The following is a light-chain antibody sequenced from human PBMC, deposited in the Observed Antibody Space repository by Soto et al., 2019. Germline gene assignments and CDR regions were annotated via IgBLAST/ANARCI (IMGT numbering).Light chain of an antibody. V-gene: IGKV1-39*01. J-gene: IGKJ1*01. CDR1: QSISSY. CDR2: AAS. Sequence: DIQMTQSPSSLSASVGDRVTITCRASQSISSYLNWYQQKPGKAPKLLIYAASSLQSWVPSRFSDSGSGTDFTLTTRSLQPEDFATYYCQHSYSTPWTFGQGTQVEIK. CDR3: QHSYSTPWT.